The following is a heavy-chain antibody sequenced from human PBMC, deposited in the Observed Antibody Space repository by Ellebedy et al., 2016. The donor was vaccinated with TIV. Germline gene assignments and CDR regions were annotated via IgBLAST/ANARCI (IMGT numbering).Heavy chain of an antibody. Sequence: MPSETLSLTCTVSGGSISSSSYYRGWIRQPPGKGLEWIGSIYYSGSTYYNPSLKSRVTISVDTSKNQFSLKLSSVTAADTAVYYCARLISSGRRGHFDYWGQGTLVTVSS. CDR1: GGSISSSSYY. CDR3: ARLISSGRRGHFDY. D-gene: IGHD3-22*01. V-gene: IGHV4-39*01. J-gene: IGHJ4*02. CDR2: IYYSGST.